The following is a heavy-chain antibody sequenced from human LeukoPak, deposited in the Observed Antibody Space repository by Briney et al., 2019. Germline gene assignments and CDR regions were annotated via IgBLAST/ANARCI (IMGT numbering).Heavy chain of an antibody. CDR3: AKWFGSSWYY. D-gene: IGHD6-13*01. CDR2: IYPGDSET. Sequence: GESLKISCKGSGYSSTSYWIGWVRQMPGKGLEWMGIIYPGDSETRYSPSFQGQVTISADKSISTAYLQWSSLKASDPAIYYCAKWFGSSWYYWGQGTLVTVSS. J-gene: IGHJ4*02. CDR1: GYSSTSYW. V-gene: IGHV5-51*01.